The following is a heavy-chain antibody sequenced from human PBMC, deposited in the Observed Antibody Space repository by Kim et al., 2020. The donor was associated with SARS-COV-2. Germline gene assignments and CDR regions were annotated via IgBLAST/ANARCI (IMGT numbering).Heavy chain of an antibody. D-gene: IGHD3-22*01. Sequence: SETLSLTCTVSGGSFSSYYWSWIRQPPGKGLEWIGYIFYTGNTNYNPSLRSRVTMSVDTSKNQFSLRLSSVTAADTAVYYCASRDGHNDKFAYWGQGTLVTVSS. CDR1: GGSFSSYY. J-gene: IGHJ4*02. V-gene: IGHV4-59*13. CDR2: IFYTGNT. CDR3: ASRDGHNDKFAY.